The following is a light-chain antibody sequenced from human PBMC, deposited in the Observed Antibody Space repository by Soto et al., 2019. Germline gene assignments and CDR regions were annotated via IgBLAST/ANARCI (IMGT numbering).Light chain of an antibody. CDR1: QSISSTY. Sequence: EIVLPQSPATLSSFPGDRATLSCRASQSISSTYLAWYQQKPGQAPRLLIYGASSRATGIPDRFSGSGSGTDFTLTISRLEPEDFAVYDCQQFDGSPRTFGQGTKVDIK. J-gene: IGKJ1*01. V-gene: IGKV3-20*01. CDR3: QQFDGSPRT. CDR2: GAS.